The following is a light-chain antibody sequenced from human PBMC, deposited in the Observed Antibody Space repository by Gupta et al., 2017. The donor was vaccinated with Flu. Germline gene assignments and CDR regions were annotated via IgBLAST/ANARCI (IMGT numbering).Light chain of an antibody. CDR3: CSYAGTYTWV. CDR1: SSDVGGYKY. V-gene: IGLV2-11*01. J-gene: IGLJ3*02. CDR2: DVS. Sequence: GSPGQSVTISCTGTSSDVGGYKYVSWYQQHPGRAPKLIIYDVSKWPSGVPDRFSGSKSENTASLTISGLQVEDEADDYCCSYAGTYTWVFGGGTKLTVL.